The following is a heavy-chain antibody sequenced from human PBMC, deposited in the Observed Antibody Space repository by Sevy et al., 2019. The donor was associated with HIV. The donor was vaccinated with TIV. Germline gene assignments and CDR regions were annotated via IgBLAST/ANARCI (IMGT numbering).Heavy chain of an antibody. Sequence: SETLSLTCTVSGGSISSGGYYWSWIRQHPGKGLEWIGYIYYSGSTYYNPSLKSRVTISVDKSKNQFSLKLSSVTAADTAVYYCARGRRSSHLFDIWGQGTMVTVSS. J-gene: IGHJ3*02. CDR3: ARGRRSSHLFDI. CDR2: IYYSGST. V-gene: IGHV4-31*03. CDR1: GGSISSGGYY. D-gene: IGHD6-13*01.